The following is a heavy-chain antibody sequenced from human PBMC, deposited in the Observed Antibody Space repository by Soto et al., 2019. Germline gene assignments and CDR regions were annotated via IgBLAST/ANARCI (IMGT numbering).Heavy chain of an antibody. V-gene: IGHV1-24*01. CDR3: ATGESGSYPDFDY. J-gene: IGHJ4*02. D-gene: IGHD1-26*01. CDR2: FDLEDGET. CDR1: GSTLTELS. Sequence: ASVKVSCKVSGSTLTELSMHWVRQAPGTGLEWMGGFDLEDGETIYAQKFQGRVTMTEDTSTDTAYMKLSSLRSEDTALYCCATGESGSYPDFDYWGQGTLVTVAS.